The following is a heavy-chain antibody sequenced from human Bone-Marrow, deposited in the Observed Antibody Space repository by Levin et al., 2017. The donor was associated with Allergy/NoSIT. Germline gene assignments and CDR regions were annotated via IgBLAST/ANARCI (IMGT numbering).Heavy chain of an antibody. Sequence: GGSLRLSCAASGFTFSTNAMSWVRQAPGKGLEWVSYISGSGGAKYYADSVKGRFNISRDNSKNTLYLQMKSLRVEDTAVYYCAKDRPELEVRSDYFDYWGQGALVTVSS. CDR3: AKDRPELEVRSDYFDY. V-gene: IGHV3-23*01. J-gene: IGHJ4*02. D-gene: IGHD1-1*01. CDR2: ISGSGGAK. CDR1: GFTFSTNA.